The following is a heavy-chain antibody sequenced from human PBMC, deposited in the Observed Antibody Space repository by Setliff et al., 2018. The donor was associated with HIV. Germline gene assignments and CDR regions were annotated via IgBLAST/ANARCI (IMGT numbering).Heavy chain of an antibody. CDR2: IYYSGST. V-gene: IGHV4-31*03. Sequence: PSETLSLTCTVSGGSISSGGYYWSWIRQHPGKGLEWIEYIYYSGSTYYNPSLKSRVTISVDTSKNQFSLTLISVTAADTAVYYCARDHNSGTLHAFDLWGKGTKVTVSS. CDR3: ARDHNSGTLHAFDL. CDR1: GGSISSGGYY. J-gene: IGHJ3*01. D-gene: IGHD1-26*01.